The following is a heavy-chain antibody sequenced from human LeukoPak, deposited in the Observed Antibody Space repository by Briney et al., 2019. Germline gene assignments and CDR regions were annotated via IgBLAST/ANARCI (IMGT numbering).Heavy chain of an antibody. CDR1: GGSISSGDYY. V-gene: IGHV4-30-4*08. D-gene: IGHD3-3*01. CDR2: IYYSGST. Sequence: PSETLSLTCTVSGGSISSGDYYWSWIRQPPGKGLEWIVYIYYSGSTYYNPSLKSRVTISVDTSKNQFFLKLSSVTAADTAVYYCARYVLRFLEWSNNWFDPWGQGTLVTVSS. J-gene: IGHJ5*02. CDR3: ARYVLRFLEWSNNWFDP.